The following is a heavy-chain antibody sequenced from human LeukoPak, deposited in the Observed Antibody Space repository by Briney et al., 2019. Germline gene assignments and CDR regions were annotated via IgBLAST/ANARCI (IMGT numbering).Heavy chain of an antibody. CDR2: ISAYNGNT. D-gene: IGHD6-19*01. V-gene: IGHV1-18*01. CDR3: ARDSYSSGWADAFDI. CDR1: GYTFTSYG. J-gene: IGHJ3*02. Sequence: ASVKVSCKASGYTFTSYGISWARQAPGQGLEWMGWISAYNGNTNYAQKLQGRVTMTTDTSTSTAYMELRSLRSDDTAVYYCARDSYSSGWADAFDIWGQGTMVTVSS.